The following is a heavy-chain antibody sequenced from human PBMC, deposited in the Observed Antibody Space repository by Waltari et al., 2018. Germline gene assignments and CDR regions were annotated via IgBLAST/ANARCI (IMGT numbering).Heavy chain of an antibody. CDR3: ARQVAMIVRDAFDI. CDR2: INPSGGST. V-gene: IGHV1-46*01. CDR1: GYTFTSYY. D-gene: IGHD3-22*01. J-gene: IGHJ3*02. Sequence: QVQLVQSGAEVKKPGASVKVSCKASGYTFTSYYTHWVRQAPGQGLEWMGIINPSGGSTSDGQKFQGRVTMTRDTFTSKVYMELSSLRSEDTAVYYCARQVAMIVRDAFDIWGQGTMVTVSS.